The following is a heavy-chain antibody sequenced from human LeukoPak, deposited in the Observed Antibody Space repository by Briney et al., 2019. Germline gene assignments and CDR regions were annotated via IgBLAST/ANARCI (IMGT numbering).Heavy chain of an antibody. CDR1: GFTFSSYS. CDR3: ARDASPLYCSSTSCYIAGDFDY. D-gene: IGHD2-2*02. Sequence: GGSLRLSCAASGFTFSSYSMNWVRQAPGKGLEWVSSISSSSSYIYYADSVKGRFTISRDNAKNSLYLQMNSLRAEDTAAYYCARDASPLYCSSTSCYIAGDFDYWGQGTLVTVSS. CDR2: ISSSSSYI. J-gene: IGHJ4*02. V-gene: IGHV3-21*01.